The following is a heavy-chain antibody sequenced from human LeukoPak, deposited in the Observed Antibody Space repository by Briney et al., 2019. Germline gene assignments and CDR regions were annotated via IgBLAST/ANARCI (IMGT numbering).Heavy chain of an antibody. Sequence: ASVKVSCKASGYTFTSYGISWVRQAPGQGLEWMGWISAYNGNTNYAQKLQGRVTMTTDTSTSTAYMELRSLRSDDTAVYYCATVALYGSGSYPLDYWGQGTLVTV. D-gene: IGHD3-10*01. V-gene: IGHV1-18*01. CDR1: GYTFTSYG. J-gene: IGHJ4*02. CDR3: ATVALYGSGSYPLDY. CDR2: ISAYNGNT.